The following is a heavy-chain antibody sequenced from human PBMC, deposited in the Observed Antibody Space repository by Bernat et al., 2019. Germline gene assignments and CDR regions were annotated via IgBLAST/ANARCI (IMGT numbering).Heavy chain of an antibody. D-gene: IGHD3-22*01. CDR1: GFTFSSYW. J-gene: IGHJ4*02. CDR2: INSDGSST. V-gene: IGHV3-74*01. CDR3: ASGTYYYDSSGYYRCDY. Sequence: EVQLVESGEGLVQPGGSLRLSCAASGFTFSSYWMHWVRQAPGKGLVLVSRINSDGSSTSYADPVKDRFTISRDNAKNTLYLQMNSLRAEDTAVYYCASGTYYYDSSGYYRCDYWGQGTLVTVSS.